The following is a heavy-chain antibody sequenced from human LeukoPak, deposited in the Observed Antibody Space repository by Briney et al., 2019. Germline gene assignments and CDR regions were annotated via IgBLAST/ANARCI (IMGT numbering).Heavy chain of an antibody. CDR1: GGSFSGYY. J-gene: IGHJ4*02. Sequence: PSETLSLTCAVYGGSFSGYYWSWIRQPPGKGLKWIGEINHSGSTNYNPSLKSRVTISVDTSKNQFSLKLSSVTAADTAVYYCASKYYYDSSGYLDYWGQGTLVTVSS. D-gene: IGHD3-22*01. V-gene: IGHV4-34*01. CDR3: ASKYYYDSSGYLDY. CDR2: INHSGST.